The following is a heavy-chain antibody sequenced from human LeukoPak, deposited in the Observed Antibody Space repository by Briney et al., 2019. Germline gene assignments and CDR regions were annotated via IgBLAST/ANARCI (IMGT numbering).Heavy chain of an antibody. CDR3: ARGSAILTYYFEY. CDR1: GGSISRHY. D-gene: IGHD2-2*02. Sequence: SETLSLTCTVSGGSISRHYWSWIRQSPGKGLEWIGYISYSGSTNYNPSLKSRVTISVDTSKNQFSLKLTSVTAADTAVYYCARGSAILTYYFEYWGQGTLVTVSS. J-gene: IGHJ4*02. CDR2: ISYSGST. V-gene: IGHV4-59*11.